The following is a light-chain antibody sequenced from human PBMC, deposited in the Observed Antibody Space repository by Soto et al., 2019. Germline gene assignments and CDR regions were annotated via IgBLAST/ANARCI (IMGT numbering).Light chain of an antibody. CDR2: DVS. CDR3: SSYTSSSTLYV. J-gene: IGLJ1*01. Sequence: HSALTQPASVSGSPGQSITISCTGTSSDVGGYNYVSWYQQHPGKAAKLMIYDVSNRPSGVSNRFSGSKSGNTASLTISGLQAEDEADYYCSSYTSSSTLYVFGTGTKLTVL. CDR1: SSDVGGYNY. V-gene: IGLV2-14*01.